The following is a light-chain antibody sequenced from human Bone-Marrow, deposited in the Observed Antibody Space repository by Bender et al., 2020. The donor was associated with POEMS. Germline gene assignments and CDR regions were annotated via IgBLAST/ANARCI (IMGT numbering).Light chain of an antibody. J-gene: IGLJ2*01. CDR1: SSDVGAYDY. V-gene: IGLV2-8*01. Sequence: QSALTQPPSASGSPGQAVTISCIGTSSDVGAYDYVSWFQQYTGRAPRPIIYQVNKRPSGVPGRFSGFKSGNTASLTVSGLQAEDEAFYYCASFAAKNDLVFGGGTFLTVL. CDR3: ASFAAKNDLV. CDR2: QVN.